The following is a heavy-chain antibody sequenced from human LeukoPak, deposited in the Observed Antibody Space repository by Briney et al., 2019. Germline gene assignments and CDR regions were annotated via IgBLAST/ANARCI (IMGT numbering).Heavy chain of an antibody. V-gene: IGHV4-31*03. CDR2: IYYSGST. J-gene: IGHJ5*02. D-gene: IGHD3-3*01. CDR3: ARGITIFGVAGNWFDP. Sequence: PSETLSLTCTVSGGSISSGGYYWSWIRQHPGKGLEWIGYIYYSGSTYYNPSLKSRVTISVDTSKNQFSLKLSSVTAADTAVYYCARGITIFGVAGNWFDPWGQGTLVTVSS. CDR1: GGSISSGGYY.